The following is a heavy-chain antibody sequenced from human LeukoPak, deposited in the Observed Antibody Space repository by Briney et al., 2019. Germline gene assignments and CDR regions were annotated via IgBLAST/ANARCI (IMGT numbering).Heavy chain of an antibody. J-gene: IGHJ4*02. V-gene: IGHV3-21*01. CDR3: AKVLRQHGGNSVNY. CDR2: VSSTSKYI. D-gene: IGHD4-23*01. Sequence: GGSLRLSCAASGFTFSSYTMNWVRQAPGKGLEWVSSVSSTSKYIYYADSVKGRFTISRDNSKNTLYLQMNSLRAEDTAVYYCAKVLRQHGGNSVNYWGQGTLVTVSS. CDR1: GFTFSSYT.